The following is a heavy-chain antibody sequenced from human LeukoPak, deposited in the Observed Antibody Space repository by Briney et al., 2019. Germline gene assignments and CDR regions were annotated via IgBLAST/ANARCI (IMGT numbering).Heavy chain of an antibody. D-gene: IGHD4-23*01. V-gene: IGHV4-39*01. J-gene: IGHJ4*02. CDR1: GGSISSSSYY. CDR2: IYYSGST. Sequence: SETLSLTCTVSGGSISSSSYYWGWVRQPPGKGLEWIGSIYYSGSTYYNPSLKSRVTISVDTSKNQFSLKLSSVTAADTAVYYCARGGNPGDYWGQGTLVTVSS. CDR3: ARGGNPGDY.